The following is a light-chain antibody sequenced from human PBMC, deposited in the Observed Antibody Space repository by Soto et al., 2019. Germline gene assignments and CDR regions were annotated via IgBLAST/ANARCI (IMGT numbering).Light chain of an antibody. CDR3: QLWDSSSDYV. CDR2: EDS. CDR1: NIGSKS. V-gene: IGLV3-21*02. J-gene: IGLJ1*01. Sequence: SYELTQPPSVSVAPGQTARITCGGNNIGSKSVHWYQQKPGPAPVLVVYEDSDRPSGIPERFSGSNSGNTATLTISRVEDGDEADYYCQLWDSSSDYVFGTGTKLTVL.